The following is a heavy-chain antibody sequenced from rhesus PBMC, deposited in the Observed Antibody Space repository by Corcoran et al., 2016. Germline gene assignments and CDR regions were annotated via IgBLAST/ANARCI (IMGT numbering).Heavy chain of an antibody. Sequence: QVQLQESGPGVVKPSETLSLTCAVSGGSISSGYDWSWIRQPPGKGLEWIGYIYGSSGRTNFNPSLKNRVTISKDASKNQFSLKLSSVTAADTAVYYCARGIVGTPDYWGQGVLVTVSS. CDR2: IYGSSGRT. V-gene: IGHV4-76*01. J-gene: IGHJ4*01. D-gene: IGHD1S39*01. CDR1: GGSISSGYD. CDR3: ARGIVGTPDY.